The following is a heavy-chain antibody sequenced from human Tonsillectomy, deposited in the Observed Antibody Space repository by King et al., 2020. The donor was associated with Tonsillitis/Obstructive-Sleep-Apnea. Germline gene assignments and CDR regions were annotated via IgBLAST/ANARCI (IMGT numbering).Heavy chain of an antibody. CDR2: ISYDGSNK. Sequence: VQLVESGGGVVQPGRSLRLSCAASGFTFSTYAMHWVRQAPGKGLEWVAVISYDGSNKYYADSVKGRFTISRDNSKNTRYLQMNSLRTEDTAVYYCARDRDCSSTSCYIAFDIWGQGTMVTVSS. V-gene: IGHV3-30*04. CDR1: GFTFSTYA. D-gene: IGHD2-2*02. J-gene: IGHJ3*02. CDR3: ARDRDCSSTSCYIAFDI.